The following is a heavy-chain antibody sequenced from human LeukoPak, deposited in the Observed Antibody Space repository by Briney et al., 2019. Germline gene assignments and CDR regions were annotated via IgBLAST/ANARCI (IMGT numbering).Heavy chain of an antibody. Sequence: ASVKVSCKASGGTFISYAISWVRQAPGQGLQWMGRIDPNSGDTKYTQKFQGRGSMTRDTSISTAYMELSRLTSDDTAVYYCATFTAPRNAFDLWGKGTMVTVSS. V-gene: IGHV1-2*06. CDR2: IDPNSGDT. CDR1: GGTFISYA. CDR3: ATFTAPRNAFDL. J-gene: IGHJ3*01. D-gene: IGHD3-16*01.